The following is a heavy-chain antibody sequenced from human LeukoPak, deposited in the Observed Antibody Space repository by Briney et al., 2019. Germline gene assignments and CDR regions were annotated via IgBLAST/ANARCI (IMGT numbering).Heavy chain of an antibody. CDR2: VYYRGNT. V-gene: IGHV4-59*01. CDR3: ARTGYSSDYYGMDV. J-gene: IGHJ6*02. Sequence: SETLSLTCTVSGVSISGSYWSWIRQPPGKGLEWIGYVYYRGNTNYNPSLKSRVTISVDMSKNQFSLKLRSVTAADTAVYYCARTGYSSDYYGMDVWGQGTTITVSS. CDR1: GVSISGSY. D-gene: IGHD6-25*01.